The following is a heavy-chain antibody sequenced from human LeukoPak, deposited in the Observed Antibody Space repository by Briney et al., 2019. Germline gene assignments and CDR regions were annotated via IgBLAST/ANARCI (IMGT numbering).Heavy chain of an antibody. CDR1: GYTFTGYY. D-gene: IGHD2-2*01. Sequence: ASVKVSCKASGYTFTGYYMHWVRQAPGQGLEWMRRINPNSGGTKYAQKFQGRGTMTRETAISTAYMELSRLRSDDTAVYYCASGGSSDAFDIWGQGTMVTVSS. CDR2: INPNSGGT. J-gene: IGHJ3*02. CDR3: ASGGSSDAFDI. V-gene: IGHV1-2*06.